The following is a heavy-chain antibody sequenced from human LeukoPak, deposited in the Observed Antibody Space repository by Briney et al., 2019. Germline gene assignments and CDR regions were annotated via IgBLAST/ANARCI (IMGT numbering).Heavy chain of an antibody. CDR1: GFTFSSYW. CDR3: ARNENSGWGYFDY. CDR2: IKQDGSEK. V-gene: IGHV3-7*01. J-gene: IGHJ4*02. Sequence: EPGGSLRLSCAASGFTFSSYWMSWVRQAPGKGLEWVANIKQDGSEKYYVDSVKGRFTISRDNAKNSLYLQMNSLGAEDTAVYYCARNENSGWGYFDYWGQGTLVTVSS. D-gene: IGHD5-12*01.